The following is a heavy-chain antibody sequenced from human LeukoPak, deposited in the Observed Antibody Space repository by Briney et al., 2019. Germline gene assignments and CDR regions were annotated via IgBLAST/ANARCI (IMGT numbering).Heavy chain of an antibody. J-gene: IGHJ4*02. Sequence: GGSLRLSCAASGFTFSSYAMSWVRQAPGKGLEWVSVIYSGGSTYYADSVKGRFTISRDNSKNTLYLQMNSLRAEDTAVYYCARVRDSYGYPFDYWGQGTLVTVSS. CDR3: ARVRDSYGYPFDY. CDR2: IYSGGST. V-gene: IGHV3-53*01. CDR1: GFTFSSYA. D-gene: IGHD5-18*01.